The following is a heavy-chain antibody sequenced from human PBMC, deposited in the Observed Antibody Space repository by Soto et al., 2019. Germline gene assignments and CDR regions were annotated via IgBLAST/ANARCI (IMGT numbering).Heavy chain of an antibody. V-gene: IGHV1-2*04. CDR3: ATTYYYGMDV. J-gene: IGHJ6*02. Sequence: QVQLVQSGAEVKKPGASVKVSCKASGYTFTNYYMHWVRQAPGQGLEWMGWINPNSGGTNYAQKCQGCVTRTRDTSISTAYMELSNLRSDDTAVYYCATTYYYGMDVWGQGTTVIVSS. CDR1: GYTFTNYY. CDR2: INPNSGGT.